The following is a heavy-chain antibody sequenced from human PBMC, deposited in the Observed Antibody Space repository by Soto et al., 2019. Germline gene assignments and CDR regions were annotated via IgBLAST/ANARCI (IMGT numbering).Heavy chain of an antibody. D-gene: IGHD3-10*01. V-gene: IGHV1-69*06. J-gene: IGHJ6*02. CDR3: ARGQEGWFGESNYYYYYGMDV. Sequence: GASVKVSCKASGGTFSSYAISWVRQAPGQGLEWMGGIIPIFGTANYAQKFQGRVTITADKSTSTAYMELSSLRSEDTAVYYCARGQEGWFGESNYYYYYGMDVWGQGTTVTVSS. CDR1: GGTFSSYA. CDR2: IIPIFGTA.